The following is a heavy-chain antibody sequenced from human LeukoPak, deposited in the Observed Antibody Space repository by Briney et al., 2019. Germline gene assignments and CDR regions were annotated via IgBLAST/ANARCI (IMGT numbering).Heavy chain of an antibody. J-gene: IGHJ3*02. CDR1: GFTFSIYG. Sequence: QPGGSLRLSCAASGFTFSIYGMHWVRQAPGKGLEWVAVISYDGSIKYYADSVKGRFTISRDNSKNTLYLQMNSLRSEDTAVYYCAKDYWAYQLLKDAFDIWGQGTMVTVSS. V-gene: IGHV3-30*18. D-gene: IGHD2-2*01. CDR3: AKDYWAYQLLKDAFDI. CDR2: ISYDGSIK.